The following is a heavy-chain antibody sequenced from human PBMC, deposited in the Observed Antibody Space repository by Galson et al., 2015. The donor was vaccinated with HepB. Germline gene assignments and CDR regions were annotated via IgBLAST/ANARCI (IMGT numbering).Heavy chain of an antibody. J-gene: IGHJ4*02. V-gene: IGHV6-1*01. CDR1: GDSVSSNTAA. CDR3: ARDPLTNYDVLTGHYSTAGFDC. Sequence: CAISGDSVSSNTAAWNWIRQSPCRGLEWLGRTYCRSKCYNDYALSVKSRITINADTSKNQFSLQLNSVTPEDTAVYYCARDPLTNYDVLTGHYSTAGFDCWGQGSLVTVSS. D-gene: IGHD3-9*01. CDR2: TYCRSKCYN.